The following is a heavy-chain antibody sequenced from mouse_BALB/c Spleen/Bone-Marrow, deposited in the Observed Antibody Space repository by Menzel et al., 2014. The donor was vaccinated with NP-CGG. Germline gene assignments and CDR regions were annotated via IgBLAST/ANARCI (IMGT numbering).Heavy chain of an antibody. J-gene: IGHJ1*01. CDR3: ARVVATDWYFDV. V-gene: IGHV2-6-4*01. Sequence: VQLQESGPGLVAPSQSLSITCTVSGFSLSRYSLHWVRQPPGKGLEWLGMMWGGGSTDYNSALKSRLSIGKDNSKSQVFLKMNSLQTNDTAMYYCARVVATDWYFDVWGAGTTVTVSS. D-gene: IGHD1-1*01. CDR2: MWGGGST. CDR1: GFSLSRYS.